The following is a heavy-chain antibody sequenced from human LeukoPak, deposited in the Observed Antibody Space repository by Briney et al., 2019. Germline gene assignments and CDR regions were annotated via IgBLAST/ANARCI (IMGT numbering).Heavy chain of an antibody. CDR3: ARRFGT. D-gene: IGHD3/OR15-3a*01. CDR1: GGSFSGYY. Sequence: PSETLSLTCAVYGGSFSGYYWSWIRQPPGKGLEWIGEINHSGSTNYNPSLKSRVTISVDTSKNQFSLKLSSVTAADTAVYYCARRFGTWGQGTLVTVSS. J-gene: IGHJ4*02. CDR2: INHSGST. V-gene: IGHV4-34*01.